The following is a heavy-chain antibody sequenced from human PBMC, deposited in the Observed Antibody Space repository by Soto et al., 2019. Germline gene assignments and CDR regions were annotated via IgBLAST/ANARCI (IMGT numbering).Heavy chain of an antibody. V-gene: IGHV3-23*01. D-gene: IGHD6-6*01. J-gene: IGHJ6*02. CDR1: GFTFSSYA. CDR2: ISGSGGST. Sequence: GGSLRLSCAASGFTFSSYAMSWVRQAPGKGLEWVSAISGSGGSTYYADSVEGRFTISRDNSKNTLYLQMNSLRAEDTAVYYCARNSVAPDYYYYGMDVWGQGTTVTVSS. CDR3: ARNSVAPDYYYYGMDV.